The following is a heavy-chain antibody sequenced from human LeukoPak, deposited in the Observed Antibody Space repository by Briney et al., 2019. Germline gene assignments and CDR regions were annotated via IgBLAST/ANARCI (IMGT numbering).Heavy chain of an antibody. V-gene: IGHV4-59*12. J-gene: IGHJ4*02. CDR3: AISMVRGVTPLYPFRY. Sequence: PSETLSLTCTVSGGSITSYYWSWIRQPPGKGLEWIGYIYYSGSANYNPSLKSRVTISVDTSKNQFSLKLSSVTAADTAVYYCAISMVRGVTPLYPFRYWGQGTLVTVSS. CDR1: GGSITSYY. D-gene: IGHD3-10*01. CDR2: IYYSGSA.